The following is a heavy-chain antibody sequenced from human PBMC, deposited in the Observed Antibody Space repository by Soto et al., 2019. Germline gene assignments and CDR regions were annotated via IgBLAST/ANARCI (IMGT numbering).Heavy chain of an antibody. CDR2: INPNSGGT. D-gene: IGHD1-26*01. CDR1: GYTFTGYY. Sequence: ASVKVSCKASGYTFTGYYMHWVRQAPGQGLEWMGWINPNSGGTNYAQKFQGWVTMTRDTSISTAYMELSRLRSDDTAVYYCARHRIVGAIDYYGMDVWGQGTTVTVSS. J-gene: IGHJ6*02. CDR3: ARHRIVGAIDYYGMDV. V-gene: IGHV1-2*04.